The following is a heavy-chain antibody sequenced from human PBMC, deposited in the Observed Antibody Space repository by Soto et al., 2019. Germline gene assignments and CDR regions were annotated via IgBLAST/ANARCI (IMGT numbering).Heavy chain of an antibody. CDR1: GFTFSSYA. Sequence: ESGGGVVQPGRSLRLSCAASGFTFSSYAMHWVRQAPGKGLEWVAVISYDGSNKYYADSVKGRFTISRDNSKNTLYLQMNSLRAEDTAVYYCARAAYGDYGFDLDYWGQGTLVTVSS. V-gene: IGHV3-30-3*01. CDR2: ISYDGSNK. CDR3: ARAAYGDYGFDLDY. J-gene: IGHJ4*02. D-gene: IGHD4-17*01.